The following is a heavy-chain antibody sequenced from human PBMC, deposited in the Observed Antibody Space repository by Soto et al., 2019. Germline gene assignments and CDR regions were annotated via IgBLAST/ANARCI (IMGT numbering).Heavy chain of an antibody. Sequence: TGGSHRHSSTASGVPFIRYAMSWVRQAPGKGLEWVSGISGSSGSTYHADSVKGRFTISRDNSKSTLFLQMNSLRAEDTALYYCVKELTGTTRTDYWGQGTLVTVSS. V-gene: IGHV3-23*01. J-gene: IGHJ4*02. CDR1: GVPFIRYA. CDR2: ISGSSGST. CDR3: VKELTGTTRTDY. D-gene: IGHD1-7*01.